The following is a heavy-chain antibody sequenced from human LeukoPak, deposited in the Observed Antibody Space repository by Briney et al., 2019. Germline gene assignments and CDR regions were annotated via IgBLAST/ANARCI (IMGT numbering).Heavy chain of an antibody. J-gene: IGHJ4*02. CDR3: ARDDAAVAGNDDY. CDR1: GFTFSDYY. V-gene: IGHV3-11*05. Sequence: GGSLRLSCAASGFTFSDYYMSWIRQAPGKGLEWVSYISSSSYTNYADSVKGRFTISRDNAKNSLYLQMNSLRAEDAAVYYCARDDAAVAGNDDYWGQGTLVTVSS. D-gene: IGHD6-19*01. CDR2: ISSSSYT.